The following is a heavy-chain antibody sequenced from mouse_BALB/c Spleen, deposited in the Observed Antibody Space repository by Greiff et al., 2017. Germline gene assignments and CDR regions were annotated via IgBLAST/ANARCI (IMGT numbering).Heavy chain of an antibody. CDR1: GFTFSSYG. D-gene: IGHD2-1*01. CDR2: ISSGGSYT. CDR3: ARHDGNRGGYWYFDV. J-gene: IGHJ1*01. V-gene: IGHV5-6*01. Sequence: EVHLVESGGDLVKPGGSLKLSCAASGFTFSSYGMSWVRQTPDKRLEWVATISSGGSYTYYPDSVKGRFTISRDNAKNTLYLQMSSLKSEDTAMYYCARHDGNRGGYWYFDVWGAGTTVTVSS.